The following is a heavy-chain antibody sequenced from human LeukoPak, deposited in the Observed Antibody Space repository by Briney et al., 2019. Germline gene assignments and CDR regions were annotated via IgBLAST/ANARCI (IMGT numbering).Heavy chain of an antibody. CDR1: GFTFSSYT. D-gene: IGHD7-27*01. CDR2: ISTSSSYI. V-gene: IGHV3-21*01. Sequence: PGGSLRLSCAASGFTFSSYTMNWVRQAPGKGLEWVSSISTSSSYIYYADSVKGRFTISRDTAKNSLYLQMNSLIAEHTAVYYCARVFPRMGIALNAFDIWGQGTMVTVSS. CDR3: ARVFPRMGIALNAFDI. J-gene: IGHJ3*02.